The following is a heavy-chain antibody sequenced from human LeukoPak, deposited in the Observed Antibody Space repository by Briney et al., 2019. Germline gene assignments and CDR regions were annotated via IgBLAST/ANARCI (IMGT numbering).Heavy chain of an antibody. CDR3: ARDVYYGSGSPRLDY. CDR2: ISPYNGNT. D-gene: IGHD3-10*01. Sequence: ASVKVSCKSSGYTFTTYGISWMRQAPGQGLEWMGWISPYNGNTKYAQKLQGRVTMTTDTSTNTAYMELRSLRSDDTAVYYCARDVYYGSGSPRLDYWGQGTLVTVSS. J-gene: IGHJ4*02. V-gene: IGHV1-18*01. CDR1: GYTFTTYG.